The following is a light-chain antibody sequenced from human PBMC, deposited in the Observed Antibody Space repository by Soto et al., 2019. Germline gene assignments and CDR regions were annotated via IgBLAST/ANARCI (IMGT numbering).Light chain of an antibody. CDR1: QSISSW. CDR2: EAS. J-gene: IGKJ1*01. V-gene: IGKV1-5*01. Sequence: EIPSTHSHFTMAVSPGDRVTXTCRASQSISSWLAWYQQKPGKAPNLLIYEASSLESGVPSRFSGSGSGTEFTLTISSLQPDDFATYYCQQYNSYSRTFGQGTKV. CDR3: QQYNSYSRT.